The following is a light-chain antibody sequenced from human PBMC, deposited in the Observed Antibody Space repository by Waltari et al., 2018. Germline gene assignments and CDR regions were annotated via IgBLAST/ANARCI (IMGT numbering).Light chain of an antibody. CDR2: RAS. J-gene: IGKJ1*01. Sequence: DFQMTQSPSTLSASVGDRVTVSCRASQNISTWLAWYQQIPGKAPKLLIYRASSLESGVPSRFSGGGSGTEFTLTISSLQPDDFAIYYCQQYNSSPWTFGQGTKVEI. V-gene: IGKV1-5*03. CDR3: QQYNSSPWT. CDR1: QNISTW.